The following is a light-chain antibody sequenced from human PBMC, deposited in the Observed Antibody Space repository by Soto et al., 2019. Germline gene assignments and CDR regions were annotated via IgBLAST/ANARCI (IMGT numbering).Light chain of an antibody. Sequence: QSVLTQPPSVSEAPRQRVTISCCGSSSNVGNNAVNWYQQLPGKAPKLLIYYDDLLPSGVSDRFSGSKSGTSASLAISGLHSEDEADYYCAVWDDSLNGVVFGGGTKLTVL. CDR3: AVWDDSLNGVV. CDR2: YDD. J-gene: IGLJ2*01. V-gene: IGLV1-36*01. CDR1: SSNVGNNA.